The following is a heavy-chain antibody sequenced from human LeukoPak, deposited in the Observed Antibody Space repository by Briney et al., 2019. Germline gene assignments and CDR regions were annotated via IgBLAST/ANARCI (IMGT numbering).Heavy chain of an antibody. CDR2: IYYSGST. D-gene: IGHD4-17*01. CDR1: GGSISSGDYY. Sequence: SETLYLTCTVSGGSISSGDYYWSWIRQPPGKGLEWIGYIYYSGSTYYNPSLKSRVTISVDTSKNQFSLKLSSVTAADTAVYYCARTTVTTQWGGFQHWGQGTLVTVSS. J-gene: IGHJ1*01. V-gene: IGHV4-30-4*01. CDR3: ARTTVTTQWGGFQH.